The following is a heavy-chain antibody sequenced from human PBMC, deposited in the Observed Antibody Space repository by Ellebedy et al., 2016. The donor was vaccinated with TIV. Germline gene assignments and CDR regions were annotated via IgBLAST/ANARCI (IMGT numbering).Heavy chain of an antibody. CDR3: ARDSFDILTGIDAFDI. J-gene: IGHJ3*02. Sequence: GESLKISCAASGFTFSNHGMHWVRQAPGKGLEWVSVIYSGGSTYYADSVKGRFTISRDNSKNTLYLQMNSLRAEDTAVYYCARDSFDILTGIDAFDIWGQGTMVTVSS. CDR2: IYSGGST. V-gene: IGHV3-NL1*01. CDR1: GFTFSNHG. D-gene: IGHD3-9*01.